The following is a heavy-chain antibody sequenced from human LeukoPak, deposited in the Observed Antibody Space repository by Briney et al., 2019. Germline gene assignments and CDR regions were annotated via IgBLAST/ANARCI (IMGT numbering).Heavy chain of an antibody. CDR2: IYYSGIT. D-gene: IGHD1-26*01. J-gene: IGHJ4*02. CDR3: ARRGGGSYPFDF. CDR1: GGSISSYY. Sequence: PSETLSLTCTVSGGSISSYYRSWIRQPPGKGLEWIGYIYYSGITNYNPSLKSRVTISVDTSKNQFSLKLSSVTAADTAVYYCARRGGGSYPFDFWGQGTLVTVSS. V-gene: IGHV4-59*08.